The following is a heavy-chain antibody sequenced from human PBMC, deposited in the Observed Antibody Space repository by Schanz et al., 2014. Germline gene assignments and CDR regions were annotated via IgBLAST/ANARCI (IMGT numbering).Heavy chain of an antibody. D-gene: IGHD3-10*01. V-gene: IGHV3-48*01. CDR1: GFTFGSYG. Sequence: EVQLVESGGGLVKPGGSLRLSCAASGFTFGSYGMSWVRQVPGKGLEWLSYIATSSSTRHYADSVKGRVTISRDNAKNSVSLQMRRLRVEDTAVYYCASGVHVSSLQKGLQFWGRGTLVIVSS. J-gene: IGHJ1*01. CDR3: ASGVHVSSLQKGLQF. CDR2: IATSSSTR.